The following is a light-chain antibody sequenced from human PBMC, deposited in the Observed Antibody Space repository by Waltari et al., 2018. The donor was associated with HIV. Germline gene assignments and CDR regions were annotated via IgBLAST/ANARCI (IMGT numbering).Light chain of an antibody. Sequence: DIQMTQSPSTLSASVGDRVTITCRGSQSISSWLAWYQQKPGKAPKLLIYKASSLESGVPSRFSGSGSGTVFTRTISSLQPDDMATDYCQQYKSYPHTFGGGTKVEIK. V-gene: IGKV1-5*03. CDR3: QQYKSYPHT. CDR2: KAS. CDR1: QSISSW. J-gene: IGKJ4*01.